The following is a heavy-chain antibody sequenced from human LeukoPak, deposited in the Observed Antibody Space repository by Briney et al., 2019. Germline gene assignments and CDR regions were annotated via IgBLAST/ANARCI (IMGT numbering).Heavy chain of an antibody. CDR3: AKELGYCSGGSCYFDY. D-gene: IGHD2-15*01. CDR1: GFTFSSYA. J-gene: IGHJ4*02. Sequence: PGGSLRLSCAASGFTFSSYAMSWVRQAPGKGLEWVSAISGSGGSTYYTDSVKGRLTISRDNSKNTLYLQMNSLRAEDTAVYYCAKELGYCSGGSCYFDYWGRGTLVTVSS. V-gene: IGHV3-23*01. CDR2: ISGSGGST.